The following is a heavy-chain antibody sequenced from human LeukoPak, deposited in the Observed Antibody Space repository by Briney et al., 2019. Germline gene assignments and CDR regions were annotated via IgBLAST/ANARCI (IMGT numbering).Heavy chain of an antibody. J-gene: IGHJ4*02. D-gene: IGHD6-13*01. CDR3: ARNRGSSSRFDY. Sequence: PSETLSLTCTVSGGSISSSSYLWVWIRQPPGKGLEWIGSIYYSGSTNYNPSLKSRVTISVDTSKNQFSLKLNSVTAADTALYYCARNRGSSSRFDYWGQGTLVTVSS. CDR2: IYYSGST. CDR1: GGSISSSSYL. V-gene: IGHV4-39*07.